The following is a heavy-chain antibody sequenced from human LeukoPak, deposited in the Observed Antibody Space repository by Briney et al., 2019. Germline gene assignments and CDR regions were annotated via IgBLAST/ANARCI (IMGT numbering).Heavy chain of an antibody. CDR1: GHTSTNYG. J-gene: IGHJ3*02. Sequence: GASVKVSCKASGHTSTNYGLSWVRQAPGQGLEWMGIINPSGGSTSYAQKFQGRVIMTRDMSTSTVYMELSSLRAEDTAVYYCAGLRDGPNDAFDIWGQGTMVTVSS. CDR3: AGLRDGPNDAFDI. CDR2: INPSGGST. V-gene: IGHV1-46*01.